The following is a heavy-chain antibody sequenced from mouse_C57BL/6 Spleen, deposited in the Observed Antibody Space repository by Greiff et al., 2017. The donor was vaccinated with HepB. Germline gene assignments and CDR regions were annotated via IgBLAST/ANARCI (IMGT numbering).Heavy chain of an antibody. Sequence: QVQLQQPGAELVKPGASVKLSCKASGYTFTSYWMHWVKQRPGQGLEWIGMIHPNSGSTNYNEKFKSKATLTVDKSSSPAYMQLSSLTSEDSAVYYCARRDGYYVVAWFAYWGQGTLVTVSA. CDR3: ARRDGYYVVAWFAY. CDR2: IHPNSGST. CDR1: GYTFTSYW. J-gene: IGHJ3*01. V-gene: IGHV1-64*01. D-gene: IGHD2-3*01.